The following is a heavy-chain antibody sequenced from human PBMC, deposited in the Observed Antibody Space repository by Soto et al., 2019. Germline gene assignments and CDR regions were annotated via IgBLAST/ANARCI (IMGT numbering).Heavy chain of an antibody. Sequence: QVQLVQSGAEVKKPGSSVKVSCEASGRTFSSYSIIWVRQAPGQGLEWMGRITPVLGIANYAQKFQGRVTITADKSTSTAYMDLSSLPVDDTAVYSCARGGAVAGDPNLQRYYYGMDVWGQGTTVTVSS. CDR1: GRTFSSYS. D-gene: IGHD6-19*01. CDR3: ARGGAVAGDPNLQRYYYGMDV. V-gene: IGHV1-69*02. J-gene: IGHJ6*02. CDR2: ITPVLGIA.